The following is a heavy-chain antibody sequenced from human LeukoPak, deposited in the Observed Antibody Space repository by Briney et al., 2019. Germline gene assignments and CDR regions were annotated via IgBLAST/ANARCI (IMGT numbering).Heavy chain of an antibody. CDR3: ARENTPYYYYMDV. CDR2: ISSGGSTM. CDR1: RLTFSDYY. J-gene: IGHJ6*03. Sequence: GGSLTLSFAASRLTFSDYYMSWIGQAGGKGLEGVSYISSGGSTMFYEDSLKGRFIISRDNAKNSLYLQMNSLRVEDTAVYYRARENTPYYYYMDVWGKGTTVTISS. V-gene: IGHV3-11*01. D-gene: IGHD2-2*02.